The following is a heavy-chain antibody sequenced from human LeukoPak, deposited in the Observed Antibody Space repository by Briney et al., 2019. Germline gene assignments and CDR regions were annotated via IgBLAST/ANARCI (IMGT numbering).Heavy chain of an antibody. CDR1: GYTFTGYY. Sequence: ASVKVSCKASGYTFTGYYMHWVRQAPGQGLEWMGWINPNSGGTNYAQKFQGRVTMTRDTSISTAYMELSRLRSDDTAVYYCARHGGSYSVRYYFDYWGQGTLVTVSS. D-gene: IGHD1-26*01. V-gene: IGHV1-2*02. CDR2: INPNSGGT. CDR3: ARHGGSYSVRYYFDY. J-gene: IGHJ4*02.